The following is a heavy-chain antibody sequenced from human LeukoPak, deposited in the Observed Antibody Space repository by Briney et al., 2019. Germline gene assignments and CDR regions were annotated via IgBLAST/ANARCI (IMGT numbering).Heavy chain of an antibody. CDR1: GDSVSSNSAA. J-gene: IGHJ6*02. V-gene: IGHV6-1*01. CDR3: AREGSFMITFGGVIVPYGMDV. CDR2: TYYRSKWYN. Sequence: SQTLSLTCAISGDSVSSNSAAWNWIRQSPSRGLEWLGRTYYRSKWYNDYAVSVKSRITINPDTSKNQFSLQLNSVTPEDTAVYYCAREGSFMITFGGVIVPYGMDVWGQGTTVTVSS. D-gene: IGHD3-16*02.